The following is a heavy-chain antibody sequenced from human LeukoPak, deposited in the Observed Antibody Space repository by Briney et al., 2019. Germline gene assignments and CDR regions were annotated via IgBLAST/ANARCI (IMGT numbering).Heavy chain of an antibody. CDR3: ARYCSSTSCASPYGMDV. D-gene: IGHD2-2*01. V-gene: IGHV1-18*01. CDR2: ISAYNGNT. Sequence: ASVKVSCKASGYTFTSYGISWVRQAPGQGLEWMGWISAYNGNTNYAQKLQGGVTMTTDTSTSTAYMELRSLRSDDTAVYYCARYCSSTSCASPYGMDVWGQGTTVTVSS. CDR1: GYTFTSYG. J-gene: IGHJ6*02.